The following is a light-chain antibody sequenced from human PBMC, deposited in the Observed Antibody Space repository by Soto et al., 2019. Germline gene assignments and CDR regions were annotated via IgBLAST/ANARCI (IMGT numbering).Light chain of an antibody. J-gene: IGKJ4*01. Sequence: DLQMTQSPSTLSASVGDRVTITCRASQSISNWLAWYQQKPGKAPNLLIYKASSLESGVPSRFSGSGSGTEFTLTISSLQTDDFATYYCQQYNTYPLTFGGGTKVDIK. V-gene: IGKV1-5*03. CDR1: QSISNW. CDR3: QQYNTYPLT. CDR2: KAS.